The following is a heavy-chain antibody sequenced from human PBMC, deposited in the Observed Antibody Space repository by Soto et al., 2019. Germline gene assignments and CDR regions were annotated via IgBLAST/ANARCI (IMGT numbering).Heavy chain of an antibody. V-gene: IGHV3-23*01. CDR1: GFTFSSYA. Sequence: EVQLLESGGGLVQPEGSLRLSCAASGFTFSSYAMSWVRQAPGKGLEWVSGISGGGGTTYYAESVKGRFTISRDNSKNTLYLQVNSLRAEDTAVYYCAKDQAAAGTISRYFQHWGQGTLVTVSS. D-gene: IGHD6-13*01. J-gene: IGHJ1*01. CDR3: AKDQAAAGTISRYFQH. CDR2: ISGGGGTT.